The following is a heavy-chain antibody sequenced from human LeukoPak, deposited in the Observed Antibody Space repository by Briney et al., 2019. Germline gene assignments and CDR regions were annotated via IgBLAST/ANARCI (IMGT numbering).Heavy chain of an antibody. Sequence: GGSLRLSCAASGFTFSSFWMSWVRQAPGKGLEFVANIKPDGSVKHYVDSVGGRFTISRDNAKNSVYLQMSSLRAEDTAVYYCTKGLWAGVSAARDWGQGALVTVSS. J-gene: IGHJ4*02. CDR3: TKGLWAGVSAARD. V-gene: IGHV3-7*01. CDR1: GFTFSSFW. CDR2: IKPDGSVK. D-gene: IGHD2-8*01.